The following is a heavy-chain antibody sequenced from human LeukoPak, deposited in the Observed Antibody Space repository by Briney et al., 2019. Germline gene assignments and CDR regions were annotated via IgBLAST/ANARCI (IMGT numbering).Heavy chain of an antibody. J-gene: IGHJ6*02. Sequence: GGSLRLSCAASGFTFSNAWMNWVRQAPGKGLEWVGRIKSKTDGGTTDYAAPVKGRFTISRDDSKNTLYLQMNSLKTEDTAMYYCTREASITIFGVVTYYYYGMDVWGQGTTVTVSS. V-gene: IGHV3-15*07. CDR2: IKSKTDGGTT. D-gene: IGHD3-3*01. CDR3: TREASITIFGVVTYYYYGMDV. CDR1: GFTFSNAW.